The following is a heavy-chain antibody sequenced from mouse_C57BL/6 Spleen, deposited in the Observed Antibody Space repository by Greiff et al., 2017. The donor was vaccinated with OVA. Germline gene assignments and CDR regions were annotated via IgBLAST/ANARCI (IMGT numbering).Heavy chain of an antibody. CDR2: IDPEDGET. CDR1: VFNIKDYY. V-gene: IGHV14-2*01. CDR3: ARGPAPIYYDYEVAY. D-gene: IGHD2-4*01. Sequence: VQLQQSGAELVTPGASVKLSCTASVFNIKDYYMHWVKQRTEQGLEWLGRIDPEDGETKYAPKFQGKATITADTSSNTAYLQLSSLTSEDTAVYYCARGPAPIYYDYEVAYWGQGTLVTVSA. J-gene: IGHJ3*01.